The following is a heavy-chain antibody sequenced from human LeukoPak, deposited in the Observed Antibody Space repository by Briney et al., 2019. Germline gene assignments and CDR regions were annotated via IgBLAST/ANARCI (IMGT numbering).Heavy chain of an antibody. J-gene: IGHJ4*02. D-gene: IGHD6-25*01. CDR1: GFTFSSYS. CDR2: ISSSSSYI. Sequence: GGSLRLSCAASGFTFSSYSMNWVRQAPGKGLEWVSSISSSSSYIYYADSVKGRFTISRDNAKNSLYLQMNSLRAEDTAVYYCARGSHLPSGTKDYWGQGTLVTVSS. V-gene: IGHV3-21*04. CDR3: ARGSHLPSGTKDY.